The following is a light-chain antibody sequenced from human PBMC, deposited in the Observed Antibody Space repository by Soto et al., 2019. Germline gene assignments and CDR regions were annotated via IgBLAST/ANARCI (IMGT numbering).Light chain of an antibody. Sequence: DIQMTQSPSSLSASVGDRVTITCRASQSINRFLNWYQQRAGKAPELLIHAASNLQRGVPSRFSGSGSGTDFTLTINGLQPEDFANYVCQQSFSSPQYTFGQGTKLETK. V-gene: IGKV1-39*01. CDR3: QQSFSSPQYT. J-gene: IGKJ2*01. CDR1: QSINRF. CDR2: AAS.